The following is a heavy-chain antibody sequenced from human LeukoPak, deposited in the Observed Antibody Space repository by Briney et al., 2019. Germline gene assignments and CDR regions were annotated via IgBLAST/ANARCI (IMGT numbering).Heavy chain of an antibody. D-gene: IGHD6-19*01. CDR1: GFTFSSYA. V-gene: IGHV3-23*01. Sequence: AGGSLRLSCAASGFTFSSYAMSWVRQARGKGLEWVSAISGSGGSTYYADSVKGRVTISRDNGKKTMYLKMNRLRAEDTAVYYCANPPPRQTRSSGWGGGGQGPLVTVSS. J-gene: IGHJ4*02. CDR3: ANPPPRQTRSSGWGG. CDR2: ISGSGGST.